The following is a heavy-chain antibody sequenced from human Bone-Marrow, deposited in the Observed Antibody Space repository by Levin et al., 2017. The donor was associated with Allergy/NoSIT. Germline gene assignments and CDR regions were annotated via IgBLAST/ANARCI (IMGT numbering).Heavy chain of an antibody. Sequence: GGSLRLSCAVSGFTFSTNGMTWVRQAPGKGLEWVSSISRTGSRTYYADFVKGRFTISRDNSKNTLSLQMNSLRAEDTAVYYCATGYSSSYYSLVYWGQGTLVTVSS. J-gene: IGHJ4*02. CDR3: ATGYSSSYYSLVY. V-gene: IGHV3-23*01. CDR2: ISRTGSRT. CDR1: GFTFSTNG. D-gene: IGHD1-26*01.